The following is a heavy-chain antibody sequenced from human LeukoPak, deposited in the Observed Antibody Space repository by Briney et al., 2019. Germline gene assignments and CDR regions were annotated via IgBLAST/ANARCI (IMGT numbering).Heavy chain of an antibody. D-gene: IGHD1-26*01. J-gene: IGHJ4*02. V-gene: IGHV3-11*05. CDR1: GFTFSDYY. CDR2: ISSSSTYT. Sequence: GGSLRLSCAASGFTFSDYYMSWIRQAPGKGLEWLSYISSSSTYTNYADSVKGRFTISRDNAKNSLYLQMNSLRAEDTAIYYCARGRSGSQGYWGQGTLVTVSS. CDR3: ARGRSGSQGY.